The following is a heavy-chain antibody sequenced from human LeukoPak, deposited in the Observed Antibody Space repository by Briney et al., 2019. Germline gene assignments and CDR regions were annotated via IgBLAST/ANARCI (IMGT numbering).Heavy chain of an antibody. J-gene: IGHJ4*02. D-gene: IGHD5-12*01. V-gene: IGHV3-74*01. Sequence: PGGSLRLSCSGSGFTFSSYWMHWVRQAPGKGLVWVSRINSDGSSTTYADSVKGRFTISRDNAKNTMYLQMNSLRVEDTAVYYCVQSSPTIDYWGQGTLVTASS. CDR1: GFTFSSYW. CDR3: VQSSPTIDY. CDR2: INSDGSST.